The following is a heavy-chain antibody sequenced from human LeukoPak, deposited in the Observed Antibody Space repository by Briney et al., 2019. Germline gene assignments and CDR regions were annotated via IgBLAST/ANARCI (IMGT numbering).Heavy chain of an antibody. CDR2: INNSGRT. Sequence: PSETLSLTCAVYGGSFSDYFWGWIRQPPGKGLEWGGEINNSGRTYYNPSLKRGVTISVETSKNHFSLNLSSVTAADTAVYYCARHVVVVPAAIHYGMDVWGQGTTVTVSS. CDR1: GGSFSDYF. V-gene: IGHV4-34*01. D-gene: IGHD2-2*01. J-gene: IGHJ6*02. CDR3: ARHVVVVPAAIHYGMDV.